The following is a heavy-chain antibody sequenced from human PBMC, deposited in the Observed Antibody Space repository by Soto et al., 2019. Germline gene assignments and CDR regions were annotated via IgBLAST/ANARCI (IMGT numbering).Heavy chain of an antibody. Sequence: GWSLRLSCAASRFTFTIYSMHLVRQAPGKGLEWVALVSYDGSNKYYADSVKGRFTISRDISKNTLYLQMSSLRAEDTAVYYCARDHALYDYYYYYSLDVWGQGTTVTAPQ. D-gene: IGHD2-2*01. CDR2: VSYDGSNK. V-gene: IGHV3-30*04. CDR3: ARDHALYDYYYYYSLDV. CDR1: RFTFTIYS. J-gene: IGHJ6*01.